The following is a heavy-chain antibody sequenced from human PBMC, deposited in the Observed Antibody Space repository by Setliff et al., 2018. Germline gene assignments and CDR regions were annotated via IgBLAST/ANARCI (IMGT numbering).Heavy chain of an antibody. J-gene: IGHJ4*02. CDR2: IYHSGTT. CDR1: GGSISNTYYY. V-gene: IGHV4-61*05. Sequence: SSETLSLTCTVSGGSISNTYYYWSWIRQPAGKGLEWIGEIYHSGTTNYNPSLKSRVTMSVDKSRNQFSLRLTSVTAAYTAIYYCTRAYSGSHDYWGQGTLVTVSS. CDR3: TRAYSGSHDY. D-gene: IGHD1-26*01.